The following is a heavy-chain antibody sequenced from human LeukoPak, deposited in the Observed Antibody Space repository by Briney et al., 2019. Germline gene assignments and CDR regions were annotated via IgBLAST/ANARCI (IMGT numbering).Heavy chain of an antibody. CDR1: GFTVSSNY. Sequence: PGGSLRLSCAASGFTVSSNYMSWVRQAPGKGLEWVSVIYSGGSTYYEDSVKGRFTISRHNSKNTLYLQLNSLRAEDTAVYYCARGPHYFDSSGYYYPFDYWGQGTLVTVSS. CDR2: IYSGGST. V-gene: IGHV3-53*04. CDR3: ARGPHYFDSSGYYYPFDY. J-gene: IGHJ4*02. D-gene: IGHD3-22*01.